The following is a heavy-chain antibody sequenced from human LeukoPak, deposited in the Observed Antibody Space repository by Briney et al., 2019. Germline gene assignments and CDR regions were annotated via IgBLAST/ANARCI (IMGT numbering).Heavy chain of an antibody. CDR3: ARVDTMVRGVIWFFDY. V-gene: IGHV1-2*02. J-gene: IGHJ4*02. CDR2: INPNSGGT. D-gene: IGHD3-10*01. Sequence: ASVKVSCKASGYTFTGYYMHWVRQAPGQGLEWMGWINPNSGGTNYAQKFQGRVTMTRDTSISTAYMELSRLRPDDTAVYYCARVDTMVRGVIWFFDYWGQGTLVTVSS. CDR1: GYTFTGYY.